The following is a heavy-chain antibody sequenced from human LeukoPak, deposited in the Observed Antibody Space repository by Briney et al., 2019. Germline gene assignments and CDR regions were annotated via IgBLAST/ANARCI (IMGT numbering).Heavy chain of an antibody. Sequence: SETLSLTCAVYGGSFSGYYWSWIRQPPGKGLEWIGEINHSGSTNYNPSLKSRVTISVDRSKNQFSLKLSSVTAADTAVYYCARNIRFFGMDVWGQGTTVTVSS. V-gene: IGHV4-34*01. CDR3: ARNIRFFGMDV. D-gene: IGHD3-3*01. J-gene: IGHJ6*02. CDR1: GGSFSGYY. CDR2: INHSGST.